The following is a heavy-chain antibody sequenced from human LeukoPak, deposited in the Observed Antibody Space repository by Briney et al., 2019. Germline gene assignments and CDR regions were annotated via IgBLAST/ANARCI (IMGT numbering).Heavy chain of an antibody. J-gene: IGHJ4*02. CDR2: IYSDNT. Sequence: RSGGSLRLSCTVSAFTVSSNSMSWVRQAPGKGLEWVSFIYSDNTHYSDSVKGRFTISRDNSKNTLYLQMNSLRAEDTAVYYCARRAGAYSHPYDYWGQGTLVTVSS. V-gene: IGHV3-53*01. CDR1: AFTVSSNS. CDR3: ARRAGAYSHPYDY. D-gene: IGHD4/OR15-4a*01.